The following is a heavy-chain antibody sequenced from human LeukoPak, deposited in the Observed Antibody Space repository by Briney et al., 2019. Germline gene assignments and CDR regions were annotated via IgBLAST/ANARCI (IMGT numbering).Heavy chain of an antibody. D-gene: IGHD1-1*01. Sequence: APVKVSCKASGYTFTSYYMHWVRQAPGQGLEWMGMINPSGGSTSYAQKFQGRVTMTRDTSTSTVYMELSSLRSEDTAVYYCARNWNDVAFDIWGQGTMVTVSS. CDR3: ARNWNDVAFDI. CDR2: INPSGGST. V-gene: IGHV1-46*01. CDR1: GYTFTSYY. J-gene: IGHJ3*02.